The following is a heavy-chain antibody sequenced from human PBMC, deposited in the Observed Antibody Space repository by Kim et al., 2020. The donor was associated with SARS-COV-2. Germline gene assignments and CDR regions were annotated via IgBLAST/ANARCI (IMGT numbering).Heavy chain of an antibody. CDR1: GYIFTNYA. CDR3: ARSAAVALDY. CDR2: VATDNGKT. J-gene: IGHJ4*02. D-gene: IGHD6-19*01. Sequence: ASVKVSCKTSGYIFTNYAVYWLRQAPGQRPEWMGRVATDNGKTHYSETFQGRVTVSRDTSATTVYMELHSLRSEDTAVYYCARSAAVALDYWGQGTPVTVSS. V-gene: IGHV1-3*04.